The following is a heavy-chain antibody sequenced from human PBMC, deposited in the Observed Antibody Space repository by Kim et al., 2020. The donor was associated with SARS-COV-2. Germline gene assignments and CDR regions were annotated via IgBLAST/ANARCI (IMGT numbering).Heavy chain of an antibody. Sequence: ASVKVSCKASGYTFTSYAMNWVRQAPGQGLEWMGWINTNTGNPTYAQGFTGRFVFSLDTSVSTAYLQISSLKAEDTAVYYCAIGFYGWFGELFRDDAFDIWGQGTMVTVSS. CDR2: INTNTGNP. V-gene: IGHV7-4-1*02. CDR3: AIGFYGWFGELFRDDAFDI. J-gene: IGHJ3*02. CDR1: GYTFTSYA. D-gene: IGHD3-10*01.